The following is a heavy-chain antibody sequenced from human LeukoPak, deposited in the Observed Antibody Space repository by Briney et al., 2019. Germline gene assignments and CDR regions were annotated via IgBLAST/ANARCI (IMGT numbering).Heavy chain of an antibody. CDR1: GYTFTGYY. J-gene: IGHJ5*02. V-gene: IGHV1-2*02. CDR2: INPNSGGT. Sequence: ASVKVSCKASGYTFTGYYMHWVRQAPGQGLEWMGWINPNSGGTNYAQKFQGRVTMTRDTSISTAYMELSRLRSDDTAVYYCARGDYDVLQFLEWLNNWFDPWGQGTLVTVSS. CDR3: ARGDYDVLQFLEWLNNWFDP. D-gene: IGHD3-3*01.